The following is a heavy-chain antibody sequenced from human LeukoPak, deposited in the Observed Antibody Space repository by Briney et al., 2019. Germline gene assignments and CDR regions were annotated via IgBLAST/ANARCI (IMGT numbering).Heavy chain of an antibody. CDR2: IYYSGST. CDR3: AGQIGVVVPATLTSNWFDP. J-gene: IGHJ5*02. Sequence: SETLSLTCTVSGGSISSSSYYWGWIRQPPGKGLEWIGSIYYSGSTYYNPSLKSRVTISVDTSKNQFSLKLTSVTAADTAVYYCAGQIGVVVPATLTSNWFDPWGQGTLVAVSS. D-gene: IGHD2-2*01. CDR1: GGSISSSSYY. V-gene: IGHV4-39*01.